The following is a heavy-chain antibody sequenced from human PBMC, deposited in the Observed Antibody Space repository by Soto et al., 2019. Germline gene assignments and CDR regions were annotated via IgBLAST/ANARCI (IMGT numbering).Heavy chain of an antibody. V-gene: IGHV1-18*01. Sequence: QVQLVQSGAEVKKPGASVTVSCKASGYTFTSYGISWVRQAPGQGLEWMGWISAYNGNTNYAQKLQGRVTMTTDTSTSTADMELRSLSSDDTAVYYCARDPDYSSSPGHGMDVWGQGTTVTVSS. J-gene: IGHJ6*02. CDR3: ARDPDYSSSPGHGMDV. CDR2: ISAYNGNT. D-gene: IGHD6-6*01. CDR1: GYTFTSYG.